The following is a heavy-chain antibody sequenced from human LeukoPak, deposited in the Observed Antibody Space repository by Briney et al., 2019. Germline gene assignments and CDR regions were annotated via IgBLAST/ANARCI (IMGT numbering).Heavy chain of an antibody. CDR2: INAGNGNT. V-gene: IGHV1-3*01. CDR3: ARKISSSWYFSVDFDY. J-gene: IGHJ4*02. Sequence: ASVKVSCKASGYTFTSYAMRWVRQAPGQRLEWMGWINAGNGNTKYSQKFQGRVTITRDTSASTAYMELSSLRSEDTAVYYCARKISSSWYFSVDFDYWGQGTLVTVSS. D-gene: IGHD6-13*01. CDR1: GYTFTSYA.